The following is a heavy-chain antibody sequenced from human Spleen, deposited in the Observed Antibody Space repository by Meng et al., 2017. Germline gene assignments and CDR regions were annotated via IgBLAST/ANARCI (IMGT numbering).Heavy chain of an antibody. D-gene: IGHD3-16*01. CDR3: TNDRLNH. Sequence: LPVVELGGGCVKTGGHLRLSCAASGFTCSGHWMHWVRQAPGKGLVWVSRIIPDGTGKTYVDSVKGRFTISRDNAKNMLYLQMNSLRAEDTAVYYCTNDRLNHWGQGTLVTASS. CDR2: IIPDGTGK. J-gene: IGHJ1*01. CDR1: GFTCSGHW. V-gene: IGHV3-74*02.